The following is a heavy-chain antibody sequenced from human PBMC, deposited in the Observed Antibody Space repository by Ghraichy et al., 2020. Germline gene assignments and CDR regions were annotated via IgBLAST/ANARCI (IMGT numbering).Heavy chain of an antibody. V-gene: IGHV3-23*01. CDR3: AKAPSYSSDWYHFDY. CDR2: ISGSGGST. D-gene: IGHD6-19*01. J-gene: IGHJ4*02. CDR1: GFTFSSYA. Sequence: GESLNISCAASGFTFSSYAMSWVRQAPGKGLEWVSAISGSGGSTYYADSVKGRFTISRDNSKNTLYLQMNSLRAEDTAVYYCAKAPSYSSDWYHFDYWGQGTLVTVSS.